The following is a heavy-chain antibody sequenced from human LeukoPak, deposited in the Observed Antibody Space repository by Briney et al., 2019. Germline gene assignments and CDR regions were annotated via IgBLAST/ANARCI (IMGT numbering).Heavy chain of an antibody. D-gene: IGHD2-15*01. CDR3: AIKVGVVIPATAYVDY. Sequence: SETLSLTCTVSGGSISSSSYYWGWLRQPPGKGLEWIGSIYYSGSVYYNPSLKSRVTISVDTSKNQFSLKLRSVTDADTAVYYCAIKVGVVIPATAYVDYWGQGTLVTVSS. CDR1: GGSISSSSYY. CDR2: IYYSGSV. V-gene: IGHV4-39*01. J-gene: IGHJ4*02.